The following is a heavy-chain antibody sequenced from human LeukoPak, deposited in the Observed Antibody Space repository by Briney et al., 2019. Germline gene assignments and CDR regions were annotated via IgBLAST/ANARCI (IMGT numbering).Heavy chain of an antibody. J-gene: IGHJ5*02. Sequence: SETLSLTCAVYGGSFSGYYWSWIRQPPGKGLEWIGEINHSGSTNYNPSLKSRVTISVDTSKNQFSLKLSSVTAADTAVYYCARGSEVLWLGELFRGTHPHTWFDPWGQGTLVTVSS. CDR2: INHSGST. CDR3: ARGSEVLWLGELFRGTHPHTWFDP. CDR1: GGSFSGYY. V-gene: IGHV4-34*01. D-gene: IGHD3-10*01.